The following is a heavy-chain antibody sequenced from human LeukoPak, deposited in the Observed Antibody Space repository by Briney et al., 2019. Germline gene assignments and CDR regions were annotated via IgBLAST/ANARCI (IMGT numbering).Heavy chain of an antibody. D-gene: IGHD6-13*01. V-gene: IGHV3-64*01. CDR3: ARAASRVGSSSLGY. Sequence: GGSLRLSCAASGFTFSSYAMHWVCQAPGKGLEYVSAISSNGGSTYCANSVKGRFTISRDNSKNTLYLQMGSLRAEDMAVYYCARAASRVGSSSLGYWGQGTLVTVSS. J-gene: IGHJ4*02. CDR1: GFTFSSYA. CDR2: ISSNGGST.